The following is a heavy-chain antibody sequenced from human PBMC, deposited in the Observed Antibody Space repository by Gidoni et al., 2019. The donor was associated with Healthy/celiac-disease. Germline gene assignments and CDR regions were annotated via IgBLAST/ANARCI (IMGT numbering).Heavy chain of an antibody. CDR3: ARQGTGDSSGYYYVDYYMDV. CDR2: IDPSDSYT. J-gene: IGHJ6*03. Sequence: EVQLVQSGAEVKKPGEALRISCKGSGYSFTSYWISWVRQMPGKGLEWMGRIDPSDSYTNYSPSFQGHVTISADKSISTAYLQWSSLKASDTAMYYCARQGTGDSSGYYYVDYYMDVWGKGTTVTVSS. V-gene: IGHV5-10-1*03. D-gene: IGHD3-22*01. CDR1: GYSFTSYW.